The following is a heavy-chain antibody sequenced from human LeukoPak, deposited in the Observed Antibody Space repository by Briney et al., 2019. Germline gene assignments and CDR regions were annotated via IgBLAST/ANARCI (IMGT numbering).Heavy chain of an antibody. Sequence: SETLSLTCAVYGGSFSGYYWSWIRQPPEKGLEWIGEINHSGSTHYNPSLKSRVTISVDTSKNQFSLKVSSVTAADTAVYHCARWTLRVGVSRADAFDIWGQGTMVTVSS. D-gene: IGHD1-26*01. J-gene: IGHJ3*02. CDR2: INHSGST. V-gene: IGHV4-34*01. CDR1: GGSFSGYY. CDR3: ARWTLRVGVSRADAFDI.